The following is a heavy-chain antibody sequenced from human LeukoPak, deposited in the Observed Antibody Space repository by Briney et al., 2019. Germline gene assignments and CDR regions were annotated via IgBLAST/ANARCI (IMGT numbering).Heavy chain of an antibody. CDR1: GGSISSSSYY. CDR3: ARDPNGIYYYDSSFDY. J-gene: IGHJ4*02. CDR2: IYHSGST. V-gene: IGHV4-39*07. D-gene: IGHD3-22*01. Sequence: SETLSLTCTVSGGSISSSSYYWGWIRQPPGKGLEWIGSIYHSGSTYYNPSLKSRVTISVDTSKNQFSLKLSSVTAADTAVYYCARDPNGIYYYDSSFDYWGQGTLVTVSS.